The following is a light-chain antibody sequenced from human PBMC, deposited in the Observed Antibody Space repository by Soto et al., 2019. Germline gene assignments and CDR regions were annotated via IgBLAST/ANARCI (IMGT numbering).Light chain of an antibody. CDR3: QQRYNCPPIT. Sequence: EVVLTQSPATLSLSPGERATLSCRASQSVNTYLAWYQQKPGQAPRLLIYDTFNRASGIPARFSGSGSGTDFTLTISSLEPEDSAVYYCQQRYNCPPITFGQGTRLEI. CDR2: DTF. V-gene: IGKV3-11*01. J-gene: IGKJ5*01. CDR1: QSVNTY.